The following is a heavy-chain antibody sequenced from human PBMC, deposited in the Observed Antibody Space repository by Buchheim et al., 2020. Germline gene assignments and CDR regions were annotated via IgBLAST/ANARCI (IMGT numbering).Heavy chain of an antibody. D-gene: IGHD2-15*01. Sequence: QVQLQESGPGLVKPSETLSLTCTVSGGSISSYYWSWIRQPPGKGLEWIGYIYYSGSTNYNPSLKSRVTISVDTSKNQFSLKLSSVTAADTAVYYCAREAVVVVAARGGGWFDPWGQGTL. CDR3: AREAVVVVAARGGGWFDP. J-gene: IGHJ5*02. CDR2: IYYSGST. CDR1: GGSISSYY. V-gene: IGHV4-59*01.